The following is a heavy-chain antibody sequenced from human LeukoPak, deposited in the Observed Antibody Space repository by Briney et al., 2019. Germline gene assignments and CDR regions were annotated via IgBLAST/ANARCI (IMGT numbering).Heavy chain of an antibody. CDR1: GFTFSSYG. D-gene: IGHD6-19*01. V-gene: IGHV3-30*02. Sequence: GGSLRLSCAASGFTFSSYGMHWVRQAPGKGLEWEAFIRYDGSNKYYADSVKVRFTISRDTSTNTVYLQMNNLRAGDTAIYYCAKDHPSSGWPAFESWGQGTLVTVSS. CDR2: IRYDGSNK. J-gene: IGHJ4*02. CDR3: AKDHPSSGWPAFES.